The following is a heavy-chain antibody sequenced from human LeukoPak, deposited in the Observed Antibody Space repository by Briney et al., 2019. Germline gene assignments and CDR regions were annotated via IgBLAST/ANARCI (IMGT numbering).Heavy chain of an antibody. J-gene: IGHJ4*02. V-gene: IGHV1-2*02. CDR2: INPSSGGT. CDR1: GYTFTGYY. D-gene: IGHD2-8*01. CDR3: ARDGGNILMVYGTFDY. Sequence: ASVKVSCKASGYTFTGYYMHWVRQAPGQGLEWMGWINPSSGGTNYAQKFQGRVTMTRDTSISTAYMELSRLRSDDTAVYYCARDGGNILMVYGTFDYWGQGTLVTVSS.